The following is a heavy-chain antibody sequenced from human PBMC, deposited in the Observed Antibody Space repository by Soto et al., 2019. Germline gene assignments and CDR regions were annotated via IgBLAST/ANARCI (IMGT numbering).Heavy chain of an antibody. CDR2: VNTRGTS. J-gene: IGHJ5*02. D-gene: IGHD1-26*01. V-gene: IGHV4-4*07. CDR3: ATAELLAESP. CDR1: GASISHYS. Sequence: PSETLSLTCTVSGASISHYSCSWIRQSAGKGLEWIGRVNTRGTSHYNPSLRSRVAVSVDKSRNQFSLRVTSVTAEDTAVYYCATAELLAESPWGQGTLVTVSS.